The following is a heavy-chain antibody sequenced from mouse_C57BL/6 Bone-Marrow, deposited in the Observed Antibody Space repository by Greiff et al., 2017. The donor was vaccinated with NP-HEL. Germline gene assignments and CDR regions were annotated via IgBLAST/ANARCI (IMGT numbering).Heavy chain of an antibody. D-gene: IGHD1-1*01. V-gene: IGHV14-4*01. CDR3: TTRGYGSSNWYFDV. J-gene: IGHJ1*03. Sequence: DVKLVESGAELVRPGASVKLSCTASGFNIKDDYMHWVKQRPEQGLEWIGWIDPENGDTEYASKFQGKATITADTSSNTAYLQLSSLTSDDTAVYYCTTRGYGSSNWYFDVWGTGTTVTVSS. CDR2: IDPENGDT. CDR1: GFNIKDDY.